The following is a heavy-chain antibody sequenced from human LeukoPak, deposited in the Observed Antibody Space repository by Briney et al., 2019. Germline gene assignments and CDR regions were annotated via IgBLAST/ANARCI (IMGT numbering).Heavy chain of an antibody. CDR2: IHNSGST. J-gene: IGHJ2*01. D-gene: IGHD6-19*01. Sequence: SETLSLTCTVSGGSISSSYWSWIRKPPGKGLHWIGYIHNSGSTDSNASLKNRVAVSIDTSKNQFSLKLSSVTAADTGIYYCARRGEHSGSLRGWYFDLWGRGTLVTVCS. CDR1: GGSISSSY. CDR3: ARRGEHSGSLRGWYFDL. V-gene: IGHV4-59*08.